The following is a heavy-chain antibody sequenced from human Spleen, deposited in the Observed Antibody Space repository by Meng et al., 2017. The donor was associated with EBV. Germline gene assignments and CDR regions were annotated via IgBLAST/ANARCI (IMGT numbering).Heavy chain of an antibody. CDR3: ARGGYRAYDPFDS. CDR2: IYHSGST. Sequence: GAGLCKLLKTRPCTCAASGRSLRVYYWSGIPQPPGNVLDWIAEIYHSGSTNFNPSLKSRVTISVDKSKNKFSLKLKSVTAADTAIYYCARGGYRAYDPFDSWGQGTLVTVSS. J-gene: IGHJ4*02. CDR1: GRSLRVYY. D-gene: IGHD5-12*01. V-gene: IGHV4-34*01.